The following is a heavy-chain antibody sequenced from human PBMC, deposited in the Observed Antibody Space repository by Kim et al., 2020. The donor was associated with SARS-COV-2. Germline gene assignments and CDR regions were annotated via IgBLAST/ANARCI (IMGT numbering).Heavy chain of an antibody. CDR1: GFTFSSYE. CDR2: ISSSGSTI. V-gene: IGHV3-48*03. J-gene: IGHJ4*02. Sequence: GGSLRLSCAASGFTFSSYEMNWVRQAPGKGLEWVSYISSSGSTIYYADSVKGRFTISRDNAKNSLYLQMNSLRAEDTAVYYCASVPDSSGWKGRGDYWGQGTLVTVSS. D-gene: IGHD3-22*01. CDR3: ASVPDSSGWKGRGDY.